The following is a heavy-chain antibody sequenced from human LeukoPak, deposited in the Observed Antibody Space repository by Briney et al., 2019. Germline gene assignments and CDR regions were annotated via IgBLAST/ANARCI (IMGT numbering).Heavy chain of an antibody. J-gene: IGHJ4*02. CDR1: XXTXXNXF. D-gene: IGHD2/OR15-2a*01. Sequence: SVXXSXXASXXTXXNXFXHXXRQAPGQGLEWMGVINPSGGGTTYAQRFQGRVTMTRDTSTSTVHMELSSLRSEDTAVYYCARGQNKCLGHWGQGTLVTVSS. V-gene: IGHV1-46*01. CDR3: ARGQNKCLGH. CDR2: INPSGGGT.